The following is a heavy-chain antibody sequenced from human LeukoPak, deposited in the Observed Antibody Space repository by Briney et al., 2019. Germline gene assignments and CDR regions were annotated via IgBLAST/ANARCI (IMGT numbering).Heavy chain of an antibody. V-gene: IGHV1-46*01. D-gene: IGHD2-15*01. CDR3: ARLPPPNPYYYYGMDV. J-gene: IGHJ6*02. CDR1: GGTFTSYY. CDR2: INPSGGST. Sequence: ASVKVSCKASGGTFTSYYMHWVRQAPGQGLEWMGIINPSGGSTSYAQKFQGRVTMTRDTSTSTVYMELSSLRSEDTAVYYCARLPPPNPYYYYGMDVWGQGTTVTVSS.